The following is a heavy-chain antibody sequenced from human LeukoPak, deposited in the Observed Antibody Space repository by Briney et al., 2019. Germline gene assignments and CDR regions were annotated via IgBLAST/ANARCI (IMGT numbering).Heavy chain of an antibody. CDR3: AKLPYYYDSSGYLDY. V-gene: IGHV3-23*01. D-gene: IGHD3-22*01. CDR1: GFTFSSYA. J-gene: IGHJ4*02. Sequence: EGSLRLSCAASGFTFSSYAMSWVRQAPGKGLEWVSAISGSGGSTYYADSVKGRFTISRDNSKNTLYLQMNSLRAEDTAVYYCAKLPYYYDSSGYLDYWGQGTLVTVSS. CDR2: ISGSGGST.